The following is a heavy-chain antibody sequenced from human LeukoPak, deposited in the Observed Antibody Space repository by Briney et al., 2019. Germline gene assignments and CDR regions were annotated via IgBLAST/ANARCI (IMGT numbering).Heavy chain of an antibody. CDR2: IYYSGSA. Sequence: SETLSLTCTVSGGSISSSSYYWGWIRQPPGKGLEWIGSIYYSGSAYYNPSLKSRVTISVDTSKNQFSLKLSSVTAADTAVYYCARQLGRSSSPLWGQGTLVTVSS. D-gene: IGHD6-6*01. J-gene: IGHJ4*02. CDR3: ARQLGRSSSPL. V-gene: IGHV4-39*01. CDR1: GGSISSSSYY.